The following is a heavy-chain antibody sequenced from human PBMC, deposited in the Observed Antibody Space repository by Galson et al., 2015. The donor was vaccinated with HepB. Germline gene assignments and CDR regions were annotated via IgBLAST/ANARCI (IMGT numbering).Heavy chain of an antibody. V-gene: IGHV3-30*18. CDR2: ISYDGSNK. Sequence: SLRLSCAASGFTFSSYGMHWVRQAPGKGLEWVAVISYDGSNKYYADSVKGRFTISRDNSKNTLYLQMNSLRAEDTAVYYCAKDKPGGATLWDAFDIWGQGTMVTVSS. CDR1: GFTFSSYG. CDR3: AKDKPGGATLWDAFDI. D-gene: IGHD1-26*01. J-gene: IGHJ3*02.